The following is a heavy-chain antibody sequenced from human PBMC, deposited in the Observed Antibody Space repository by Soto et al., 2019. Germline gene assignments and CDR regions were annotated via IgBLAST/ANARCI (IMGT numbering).Heavy chain of an antibody. CDR2: IYPGDSQT. CDR3: ARYMGRTLRENWFDP. CDR1: GYSFTTYW. Sequence: GESLKISCKGSGYSFTTYWLGWVRQMPGKGLEWMGIIYPGDSQTRNSPSFQGQVTISVDKSISTAYLQWSSLKASDTAMYYCARYMGRTLRENWFDPWGQGTLVTVSS. D-gene: IGHD3-10*01. V-gene: IGHV5-51*01. J-gene: IGHJ5*02.